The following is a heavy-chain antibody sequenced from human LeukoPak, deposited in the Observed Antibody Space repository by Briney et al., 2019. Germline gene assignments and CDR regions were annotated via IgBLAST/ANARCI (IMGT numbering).Heavy chain of an antibody. CDR2: IIPIFGTA. V-gene: IGHV1-69*13. Sequence: SVKVSCKASGGTFSSYAISWVRQAPGQGLEWMGGIIPIFGTANYAQKFQGRVTITADESTSTAYMELSSLRSEDTAVYYCARDPSYPGIAAADTGGYWGQGTLVTVSS. CDR1: GGTFSSYA. CDR3: ARDPSYPGIAAADTGGY. J-gene: IGHJ4*02. D-gene: IGHD6-13*01.